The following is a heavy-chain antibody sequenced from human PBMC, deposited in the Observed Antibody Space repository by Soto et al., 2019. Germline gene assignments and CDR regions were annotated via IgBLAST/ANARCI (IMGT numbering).Heavy chain of an antibody. V-gene: IGHV3-15*07. D-gene: IGHD2-21*01. Sequence: GGSLRLSCAASGFTFSTYAMNWVRQTPGKGLEWVGHIKSKSEAWATDYAAPVKGRFTISRDDSKKMLYLQMNSLKTEDTAVYYCTTDVWVYSGIDYWGQGTLVTVSS. CDR2: IKSKSEAWAT. CDR3: TTDVWVYSGIDY. J-gene: IGHJ4*02. CDR1: GFTFSTYA.